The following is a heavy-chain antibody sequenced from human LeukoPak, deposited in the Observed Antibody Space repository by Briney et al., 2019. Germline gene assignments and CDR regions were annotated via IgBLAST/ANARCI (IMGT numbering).Heavy chain of an antibody. V-gene: IGHV1-18*04. J-gene: IGHJ3*02. CDR3: ARYRGGIVVVVAVYDAFDI. D-gene: IGHD2-15*01. CDR2: ISAYNGNT. Sequence: ASVKVSCKASGYTFTSYGISWVRQAPGQGLEWMGWISAYNGNTNYAQKLQGRVTMTTDTSTSTAYMELRSLRSDDTAVYYCARYRGGIVVVVAVYDAFDIWGQGTMVTVSS. CDR1: GYTFTSYG.